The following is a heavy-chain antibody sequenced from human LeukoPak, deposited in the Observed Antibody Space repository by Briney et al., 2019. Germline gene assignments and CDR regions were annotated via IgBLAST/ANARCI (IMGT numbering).Heavy chain of an antibody. D-gene: IGHD6-13*01. CDR2: IYSGGNT. CDR3: ARVDWSSWSYYFDY. Sequence: PGGSLRLSCAASGFTVSSNYMSWVRQAPGKGLEWVSVIYSGGNTYYADSVKGRFTISRDNSKNTLYLQMNSLRAGDTAVYYCARVDWSSWSYYFDYWGQGTLVTVSS. J-gene: IGHJ4*02. CDR1: GFTVSSNY. V-gene: IGHV3-53*01.